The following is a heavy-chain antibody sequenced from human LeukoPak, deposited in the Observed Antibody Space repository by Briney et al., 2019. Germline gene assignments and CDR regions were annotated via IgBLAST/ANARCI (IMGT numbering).Heavy chain of an antibody. CDR2: INSDGSST. CDR1: GFTFDDYA. Sequence: PGRSLRLSCAASGFTFDDYAMHWVRQAPGKGLVWVSRINSDGSSTSYADSVKGRFTISRDNAKNTLYLQMNSLRAEDTAVYYCARDAQRYYDSSSGDYWGQGTLVTVSS. J-gene: IGHJ4*02. D-gene: IGHD3-22*01. V-gene: IGHV3-74*01. CDR3: ARDAQRYYDSSSGDY.